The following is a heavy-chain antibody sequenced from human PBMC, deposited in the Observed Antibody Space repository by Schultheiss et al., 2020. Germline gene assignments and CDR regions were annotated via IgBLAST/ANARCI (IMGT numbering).Heavy chain of an antibody. CDR3: AKGGVGGEPAAADY. CDR1: GFTFGNYA. V-gene: IGHV3-48*03. CDR2: ISSNSATM. Sequence: GGSLRLSCTASGFTFGNYAINWFRQAPGKGLEWVSYISSNSATMFYADSVKGRFTISRDNAKNSLYLQMNSLRAEDTAIYYCAKGGVGGEPAAADYWGQGTLVTVSS. J-gene: IGHJ4*02. D-gene: IGHD1-26*01.